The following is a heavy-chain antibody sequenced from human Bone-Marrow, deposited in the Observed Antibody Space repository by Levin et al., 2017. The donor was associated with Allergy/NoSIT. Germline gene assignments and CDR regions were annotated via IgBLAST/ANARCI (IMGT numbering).Heavy chain of an antibody. V-gene: IGHV1-3*01. D-gene: IGHD3-10*01. Sequence: GESLKISCKASGNTFSRYAIHWVRQAPGQRLEWMGWINAGSGQTECTQKFQDRVSITRDTSASTAYMELSSLTSEDTAVFYCATEVYGSGRWDYWGQGTLVTVSS. CDR3: ATEVYGSGRWDY. J-gene: IGHJ4*02. CDR1: GNTFSRYA. CDR2: INAGSGQT.